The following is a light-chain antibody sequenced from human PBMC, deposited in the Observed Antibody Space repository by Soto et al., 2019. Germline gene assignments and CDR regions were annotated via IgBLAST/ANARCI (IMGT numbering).Light chain of an antibody. Sequence: EIVLTQSPGTLSLSQGERATLSCRASQSVRSSYLAWYQQKPGQAPRLLIHGASSRATGIPDRFSGSGSGTDFTLTISRLEPEDFAVHYCQQYASSHRTFGQGTKVEIK. V-gene: IGKV3-20*01. CDR3: QQYASSHRT. CDR1: QSVRSSY. J-gene: IGKJ1*01. CDR2: GAS.